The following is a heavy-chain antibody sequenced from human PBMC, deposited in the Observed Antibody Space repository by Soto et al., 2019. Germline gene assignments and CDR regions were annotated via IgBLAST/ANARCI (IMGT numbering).Heavy chain of an antibody. Sequence: GGSLRLSCAASGFTVSSKYMTWVRQAPGKGLEWVSLIQSGGTTYYADSVKGRFTISRDTSENTLHLQMDSLRVEDTAVYYCARDDVLCDGGRCYGIPLDVWGQGTTVTVSS. CDR1: GFTVSSKY. CDR3: ARDDVLCDGGRCYGIPLDV. CDR2: IQSGGTT. V-gene: IGHV3-66*01. J-gene: IGHJ6*02. D-gene: IGHD2-15*01.